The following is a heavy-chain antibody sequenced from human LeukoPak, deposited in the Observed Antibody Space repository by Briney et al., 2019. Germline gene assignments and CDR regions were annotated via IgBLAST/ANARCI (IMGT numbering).Heavy chain of an antibody. J-gene: IGHJ5*02. CDR2: IYPLDSDT. CDR3: ARQSLAYWFDP. V-gene: IGHV5-51*01. Sequence: GESLKISCQTSGFIFTNYWIGWVRLMPGKGLEWMGIIYPLDSDTRYSPSLQGQVTISADASISTAYLHWSSLKASDTAMYYCARQSLAYWFDPWGQGTQVTVSS. D-gene: IGHD3-16*01. CDR1: GFIFTNYW.